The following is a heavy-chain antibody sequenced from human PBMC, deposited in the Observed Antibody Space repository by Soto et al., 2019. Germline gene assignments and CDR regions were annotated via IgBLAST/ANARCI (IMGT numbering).Heavy chain of an antibody. D-gene: IGHD5-18*01. V-gene: IGHV3-30*18. CDR2: IAYDGSNE. CDR1: GYTFSRYG. CDR3: AKMTTALGYYYHAMDV. J-gene: IGHJ6*02. Sequence: QVQLVESGGGVVQPGGSLRLSCAASGYTFSRYGMHWVRQAPGKGLEWVTFIAYDGSNEYYADSVKGRFTIARDNSNNTLYLQMNSLRAEDTAVYYCAKMTTALGYYYHAMDVWGQGATVSVSS.